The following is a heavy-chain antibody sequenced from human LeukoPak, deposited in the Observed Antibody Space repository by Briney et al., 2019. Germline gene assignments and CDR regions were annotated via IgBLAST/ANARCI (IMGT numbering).Heavy chain of an antibody. V-gene: IGHV3-13*01. CDR1: GFTFSSYD. J-gene: IGHJ4*02. CDR2: IGTAGDT. D-gene: IGHD3-10*01. Sequence: PGGSLRLSCAASGFTFSSYDMHWVRQATGKGLEWVSAIGTAGDTYYPGSVKGRFTISRENAKNSLYLQMNSLRAGDTAVYYCARASVYYGSGRSYYMDVWGQGTLVTVSS. CDR3: ARASVYYGSGRSYYMDV.